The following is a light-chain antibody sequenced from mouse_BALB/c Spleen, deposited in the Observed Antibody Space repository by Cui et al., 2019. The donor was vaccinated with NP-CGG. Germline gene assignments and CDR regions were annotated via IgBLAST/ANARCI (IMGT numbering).Light chain of an antibody. V-gene: IGLV1*01. CDR1: TGAVTTSNY. Sequence: QAVVTQESALTTSPGETVTLTCRSSTGAVTTSNYANWVQEKPDNLFTGLIGGTNNRAPGVPARFSGSLIGDTAALTITGTQTEDEAIYFCALWYSNHWVFGGGTKLTVL. CDR3: ALWYSNHWV. CDR2: GTN. J-gene: IGLJ1*01.